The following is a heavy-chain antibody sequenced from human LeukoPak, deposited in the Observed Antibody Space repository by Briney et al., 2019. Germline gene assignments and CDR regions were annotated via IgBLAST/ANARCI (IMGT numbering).Heavy chain of an antibody. CDR3: AKEHFLRYFDRSGYYFDH. V-gene: IGHV3-23*01. CDR2: FRDSGDTT. Sequence: AGSLSLSCAASGFTFSSFAMKWVRQAPGKGLEWVSGFRDSGDTTYYAGSMRDRRFTISRDNSKNTLYLQMNSVRAKDTALYYWAKEHFLRYFDRSGYYFDHGGKGTLVTVSS. CDR1: GFTFSSFA. D-gene: IGHD3-9*01. J-gene: IGHJ4*02.